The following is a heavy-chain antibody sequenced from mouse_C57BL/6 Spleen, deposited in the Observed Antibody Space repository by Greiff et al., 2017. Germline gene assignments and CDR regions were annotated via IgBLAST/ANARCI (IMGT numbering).Heavy chain of an antibody. Sequence: QVQLQQSGPELVQPGASVKISCKASGYAFSSSWMNWVKQRPGKGLEWIGRIYPGDGDTNYNGKFKGKATLTADKSSSTAYMQLSSLTSEDSAVYFCARGTPYYAMDYWGQGTSVTVSS. CDR2: IYPGDGDT. CDR1: GYAFSSSW. V-gene: IGHV1-82*01. CDR3: ARGTPYYAMDY. J-gene: IGHJ4*01.